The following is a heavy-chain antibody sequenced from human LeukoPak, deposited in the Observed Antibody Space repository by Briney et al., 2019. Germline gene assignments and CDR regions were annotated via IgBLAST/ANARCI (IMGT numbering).Heavy chain of an antibody. D-gene: IGHD3-22*01. V-gene: IGHV4-39*07. J-gene: IGHJ4*02. CDR2: FYSTGSN. CDR1: RGSLTSGTSY. CDR3: AREGRDYYDRSGYSPDY. Sequence: PSETLSLTRTVSRGSLTSGTSYWGWVRQPPGRGLEWIGTFYSTGSNHYNPSLRNRVTISVDTSKNQFSLRLSSVTAADTAIYYCAREGRDYYDRSGYSPDYWGQGTLVTVSS.